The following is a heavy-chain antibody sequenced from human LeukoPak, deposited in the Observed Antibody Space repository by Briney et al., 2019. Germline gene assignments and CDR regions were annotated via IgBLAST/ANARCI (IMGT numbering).Heavy chain of an antibody. Sequence: SETLSLTCTVSGGTISSYYWSWIRQPPGKGLEWIGYIYYTGSTNYNPPLKSRVSVDTSKNQFSLKLSSVTAADTAVYYCARGNSGSYYGFDYWGQGTLVTVSS. CDR3: ARGNSGSYYGFDY. V-gene: IGHV4-59*01. D-gene: IGHD1-26*01. CDR1: GGTISSYY. CDR2: IYYTGST. J-gene: IGHJ4*02.